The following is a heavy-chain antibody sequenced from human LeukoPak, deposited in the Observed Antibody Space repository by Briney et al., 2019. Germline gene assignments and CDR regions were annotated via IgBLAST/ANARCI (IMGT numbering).Heavy chain of an antibody. J-gene: IGHJ4*02. CDR2: IYYSGST. V-gene: IGHV4-59*01. D-gene: IGHD1-26*01. CDR1: GGSISSYY. CDR3: AREEALGSGSFDY. Sequence: SETLSLTCTVSGGSISSYYWSWIRQPPGKGLEWIGYIYYSGSTSYNPSLKSRVTISVDTSKNQFSLKLSSVTAADTAVYYCAREEALGSGSFDYWGQGTLVTVSS.